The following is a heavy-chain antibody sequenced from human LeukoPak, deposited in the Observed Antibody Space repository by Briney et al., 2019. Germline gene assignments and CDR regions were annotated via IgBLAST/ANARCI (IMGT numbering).Heavy chain of an antibody. Sequence: SETLSLTCTVSGGSISTYYWSWTRQSPGKGLEWIGYISYSGSTNYTPSLKSRVTISVDTPKSQFSLNLSSVTAADTAVYYCARIGPSGGIAVASRVDIWGQGTMVTVSS. J-gene: IGHJ3*02. CDR3: ARIGPSGGIAVASRVDI. CDR2: ISYSGST. D-gene: IGHD6-19*01. V-gene: IGHV4-59*08. CDR1: GGSISTYY.